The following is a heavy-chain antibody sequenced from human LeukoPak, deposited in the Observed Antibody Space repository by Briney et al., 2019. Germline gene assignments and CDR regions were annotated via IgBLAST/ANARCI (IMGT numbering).Heavy chain of an antibody. Sequence: PGGSLRLSCAASGFTFSSSSMNWVRQAPGKGLEWVSAIIGSGSSTYYADSVKGRFTISRDNSKNTLFLQMNSLRAEDTAVYYCAKDRAQQLVLDFWGQGTMVTVSS. CDR3: AKDRAQQLVLDF. CDR1: GFTFSSSS. D-gene: IGHD6-13*01. J-gene: IGHJ4*02. CDR2: IIGSGSST. V-gene: IGHV3-23*01.